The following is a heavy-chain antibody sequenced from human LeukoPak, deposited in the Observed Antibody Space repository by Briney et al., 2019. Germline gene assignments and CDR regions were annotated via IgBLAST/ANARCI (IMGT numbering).Heavy chain of an antibody. CDR1: GGSISSGGYY. J-gene: IGHJ4*02. Sequence: PSQTLSLTCTVSGGSISSGGYYWSWIRQHPGKGLEWIGYIYYSGSTYYNPSLKSRVTISVDTSKNQFSLKLSSVTAADTAVYYCARANGFGELLPRYYFDYWGQGTLVTVSS. CDR2: IYYSGST. V-gene: IGHV4-31*03. D-gene: IGHD3-10*01. CDR3: ARANGFGELLPRYYFDY.